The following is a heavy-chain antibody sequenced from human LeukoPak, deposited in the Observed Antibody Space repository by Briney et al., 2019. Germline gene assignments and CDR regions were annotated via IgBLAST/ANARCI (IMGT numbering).Heavy chain of an antibody. V-gene: IGHV4-34*01. CDR2: INHSGST. D-gene: IGHD6-19*01. CDR1: GGSFSGYY. CDR3: ARGQPRAAVAGTLRH. Sequence: SETLSLTCAVYGGSFSGYYWSWIRRPPGKGLEWIGEINHSGSTNYNPSLKSRVTISVDTSKNQFSLKLSSVTAADTAVYYCARGQPRAAVAGTLRHWGQGTLVTVSS. J-gene: IGHJ4*02.